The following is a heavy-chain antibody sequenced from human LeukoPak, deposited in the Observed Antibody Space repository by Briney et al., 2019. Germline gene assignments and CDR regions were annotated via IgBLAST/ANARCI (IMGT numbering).Heavy chain of an antibody. Sequence: GEPLKISCKGSGYSFTSYWIGWVRQMPGRGLELMGIIYPGDSDNGYSPSFQGQVTISADKANSSAYLQWSSLKAADTAMYYCARSGSIQAGRNWFDPWGQGTQVTVSS. CDR1: GYSFTSYW. CDR2: IYPGDSDN. J-gene: IGHJ5*02. CDR3: ARSGSIQAGRNWFDP. D-gene: IGHD6-19*01. V-gene: IGHV5-51*01.